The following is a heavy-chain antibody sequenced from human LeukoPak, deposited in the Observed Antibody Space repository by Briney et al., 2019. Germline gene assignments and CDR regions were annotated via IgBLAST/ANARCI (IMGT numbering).Heavy chain of an antibody. J-gene: IGHJ4*02. CDR2: IWYDGSNK. D-gene: IGHD6-19*01. CDR3: ARVRYSSVFNYFDY. Sequence: GGSLRLSCAASGFTFSNHGMHWVRQAPGKGPEWVALIWYDGSNKYYGDSVKGRFTISRDNSKNTVYLQMNSLRAEDTAVYYCARVRYSSVFNYFDYWGQGTLVTVSS. CDR1: GFTFSNHG. V-gene: IGHV3-30*02.